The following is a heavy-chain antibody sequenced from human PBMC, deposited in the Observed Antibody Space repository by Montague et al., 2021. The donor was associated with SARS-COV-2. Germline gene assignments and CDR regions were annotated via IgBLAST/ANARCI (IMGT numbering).Heavy chain of an antibody. J-gene: IGHJ2*01. Sequence: TLSLICTVSGGSISSGGYYWSWIRQHPGKGLEWIGYIYYTGSTYYNPSLKSRVTISVDTSKNQFSLKMSSVTAADTAVYYCARSPEPMIILIITSLNWYFDHWDRGTLVTVSS. D-gene: IGHD3-22*01. CDR1: GGSISSGGYY. V-gene: IGHV4-31*03. CDR3: ARSPEPMIILIITSLNWYFDH. CDR2: IYYTGST.